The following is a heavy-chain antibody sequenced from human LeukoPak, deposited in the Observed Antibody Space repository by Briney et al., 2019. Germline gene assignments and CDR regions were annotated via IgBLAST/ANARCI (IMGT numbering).Heavy chain of an antibody. CDR3: ARVLGYTGWFDP. D-gene: IGHD5-18*01. J-gene: IGHJ5*02. CDR2: IIPIFGTA. V-gene: IGHV1-69*06. CDR1: GGTFSSYA. Sequence: EASVKVSCKASGGTFSSYAISWVRQAPGQGLEWMGGIIPIFGTANYAQKFQGRVTITADKSTSTAYMELSSLRSEDTAVYYCARVLGYTGWFDPRGQGTLVTVSS.